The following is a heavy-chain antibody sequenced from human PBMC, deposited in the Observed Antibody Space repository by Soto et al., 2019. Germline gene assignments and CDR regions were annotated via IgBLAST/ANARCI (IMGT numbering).Heavy chain of an antibody. CDR1: GYTFTSYA. V-gene: IGHV1-3*01. CDR2: INAGNGNT. CDR3: GRGQGPTKTNWFDP. Sequence: ASVKVSCKASGYTFTSYAMHWVRQAPGQRLEWMGWINAGNGNTKYSQKFQGRVTITRDTSASTAYMELSSLRSEDTAVYYCGRGQGPTKTNWFDPWGQGTLVTVSS. J-gene: IGHJ5*02. D-gene: IGHD2-2*01.